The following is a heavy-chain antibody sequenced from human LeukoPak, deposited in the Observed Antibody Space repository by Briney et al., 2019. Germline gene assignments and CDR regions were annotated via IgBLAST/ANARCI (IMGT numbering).Heavy chain of an antibody. J-gene: IGHJ4*02. Sequence: SETLSLTCTVSGGSVSSGSYYWSWIRQPPGKGLEWIGYIYYSGSTNYNPSLKSRVTISVDTSKNQFSLKLSSVTAADTAVYYCARLGIAAAGNVYWGQGTLVTVSS. CDR1: GGSVSSGSYY. CDR3: ARLGIAAAGNVY. D-gene: IGHD6-13*01. V-gene: IGHV4-61*01. CDR2: IYYSGST.